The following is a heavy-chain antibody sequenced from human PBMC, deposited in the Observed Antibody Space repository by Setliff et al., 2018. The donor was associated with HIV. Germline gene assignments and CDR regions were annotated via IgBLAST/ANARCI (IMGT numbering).Heavy chain of an antibody. CDR1: GDSISTDY. D-gene: IGHD3-22*01. V-gene: IGHV4-59*12. CDR3: ARGPPRHYYDTRYYFDY. CDR2: IYNSAST. Sequence: PSETLSLTCTVSGDSISTDYWTWIRQPPGKGLEWIGYIYNSASTSYNPSLKSRVAISVDTSKNHFSLKLSSVTAADTAVYSCARGPPRHYYDTRYYFDYWGQGTLVTVSS. J-gene: IGHJ4*02.